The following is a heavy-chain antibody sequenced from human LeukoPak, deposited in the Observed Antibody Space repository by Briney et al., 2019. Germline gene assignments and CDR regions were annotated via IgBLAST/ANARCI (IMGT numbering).Heavy chain of an antibody. D-gene: IGHD3-3*01. Sequence: PSETLSLTCTVSGGSISSSSYYWGWIRQPPGNGLEWIGSIYYSGRTYYNPSLKSRVTISVDTSKNQFSLKLSSVTAADTDVYYCARENYDFWSGYYLGTWFDPWGQGTLVTVSS. CDR1: GGSISSSSYY. CDR3: ARENYDFWSGYYLGTWFDP. CDR2: IYYSGRT. J-gene: IGHJ5*02. V-gene: IGHV4-39*01.